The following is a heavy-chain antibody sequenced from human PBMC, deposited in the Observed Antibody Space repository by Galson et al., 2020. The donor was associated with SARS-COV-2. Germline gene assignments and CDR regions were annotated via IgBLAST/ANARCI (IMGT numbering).Heavy chain of an antibody. CDR1: GFLFSDYD. J-gene: IGHJ4*02. CDR2: ISYDGSNT. Sequence: QLGESLKISCAASGFLFSDYDMHWVRKAPGKGLEWVAVISYDGSNTYYADSVKGRISISRDNSKNTLYLQMNSLRAEDTAVYYCASPGGSGWSRGFDYWGQGTLLTVSS. D-gene: IGHD6-19*01. CDR3: ASPGGSGWSRGFDY. V-gene: IGHV3-30*03.